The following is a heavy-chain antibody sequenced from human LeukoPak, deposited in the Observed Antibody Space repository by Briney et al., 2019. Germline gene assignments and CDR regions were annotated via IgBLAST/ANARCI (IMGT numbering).Heavy chain of an antibody. J-gene: IGHJ4*02. CDR3: ARVLAVAGTGGFDY. D-gene: IGHD6-19*01. Sequence: GASVKVSCKASGYTXTGYYMHWVRQAPGQGLEWMGWINPNSGGTNYAQKFQGRVTMTRDTSISTAYMELSRLRSDDTAVYYCARVLAVAGTGGFDYWGQGTLVTVSS. CDR2: INPNSGGT. V-gene: IGHV1-2*02. CDR1: GYTXTGYY.